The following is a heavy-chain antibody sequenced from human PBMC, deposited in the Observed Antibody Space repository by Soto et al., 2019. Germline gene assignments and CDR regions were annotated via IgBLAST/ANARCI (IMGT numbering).Heavy chain of an antibody. CDR3: ARDISGQMGYYYYYGMDV. J-gene: IGHJ6*02. D-gene: IGHD5-12*01. CDR1: GDSVSSNSAA. Sequence: QPLSLTCAISGDSVSSNSAAWNWIRQSPSRGLEWLGRTYYRSKWYNDYAVSVKSRITINPDTSKNQFSLQLNSVTPEDTAVYYCARDISGQMGYYYYYGMDVWGQGTTVTVSS. V-gene: IGHV6-1*01. CDR2: TYYRSKWYN.